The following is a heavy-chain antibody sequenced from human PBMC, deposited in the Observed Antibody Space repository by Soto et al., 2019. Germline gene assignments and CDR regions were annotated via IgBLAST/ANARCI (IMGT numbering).Heavy chain of an antibody. D-gene: IGHD5-18*01. CDR1: GYTFTDYW. Sequence: GESLKISCKGSGYTFTDYWIGWVRQLPGKGLEWMGIIYPGDSDTNYSPSFQGHVTISADKSISTAYLQWSSLKASDTAMYYCARHARIQLGYWGQGTLVTVSS. CDR2: IYPGDSDT. J-gene: IGHJ4*02. CDR3: ARHARIQLGY. V-gene: IGHV5-51*01.